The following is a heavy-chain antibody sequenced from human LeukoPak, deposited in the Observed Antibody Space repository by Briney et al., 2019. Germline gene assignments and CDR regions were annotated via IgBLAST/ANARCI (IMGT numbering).Heavy chain of an antibody. D-gene: IGHD3-10*01. Sequence: GGSLRLSCAASGFTFSSYGMHWVRQAPDKGLEWVAVIWYDGSNKYYADSVKGRFTISRDNSKNTLYLQMNSLRAEDTAVYYCAREGSAYYYGSGDFWVDYWGQGTLVTVSS. CDR2: IWYDGSNK. CDR1: GFTFSSYG. J-gene: IGHJ4*02. V-gene: IGHV3-33*01. CDR3: AREGSAYYYGSGDFWVDY.